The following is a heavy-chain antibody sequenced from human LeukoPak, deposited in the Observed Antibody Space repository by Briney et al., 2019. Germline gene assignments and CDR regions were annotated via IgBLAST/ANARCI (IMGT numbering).Heavy chain of an antibody. CDR3: ARRYYYGSGYGMDV. Sequence: AASVKVSCKASGFTFTNYDINWVRQASGQGLEWMGWMNPNSGNTGYAQKFQGRVAMTRDNSITTAYMELSSLRSEDTAVYYCARRYYYGSGYGMDVWGQGTTVTVSS. CDR2: MNPNSGNT. J-gene: IGHJ6*02. V-gene: IGHV1-8*02. CDR1: GFTFTNYD. D-gene: IGHD3-10*01.